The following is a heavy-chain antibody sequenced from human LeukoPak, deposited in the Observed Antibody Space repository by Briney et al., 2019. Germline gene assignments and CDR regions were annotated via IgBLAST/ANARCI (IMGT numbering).Heavy chain of an antibody. CDR2: INPNSGGT. D-gene: IGHD3-3*01. J-gene: IGHJ3*01. V-gene: IGHV1-2*02. CDR3: AGSRITIFEVVSGAFDV. CDR1: GYTFTGYY. Sequence: ASVKVSCKASGYTFTGYYIHWVRQAPGQGLEWMGWINPNSGGTNYAQKFQGRVTVTRDTSISTASMELSRLRSDDTAVYYCAGSRITIFEVVSGAFDVWGQGTMVTVSS.